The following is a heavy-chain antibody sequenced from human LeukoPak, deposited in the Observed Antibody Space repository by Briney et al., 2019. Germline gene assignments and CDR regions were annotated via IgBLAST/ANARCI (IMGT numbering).Heavy chain of an antibody. V-gene: IGHV3-74*01. CDR1: GFTFSSYS. CDR3: TRVGYIDEGIDY. CDR2: IASDGSST. J-gene: IGHJ4*02. Sequence: PGGSLRLSCAASGFTFSSYSMNWVRHAPGKGLVWVSRIASDGSSTTYADSVKGRFSISRDNAKNSLYLQMNSLRAEDTAIYYCTRVGYIDEGIDYWGQGTLVTVSS. D-gene: IGHD5-24*01.